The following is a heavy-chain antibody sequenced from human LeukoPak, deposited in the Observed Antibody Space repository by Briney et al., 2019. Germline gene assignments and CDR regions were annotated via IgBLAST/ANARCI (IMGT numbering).Heavy chain of an antibody. D-gene: IGHD4-17*01. CDR3: ARIRRTYGDYNFDY. CDR1: GYSNGSGYY. V-gene: IGHV4-38-2*02. J-gene: IGHJ4*02. CDR2: IYHSGIT. Sequence: SETLSLTCTVSGYSNGSGYYWGWIRQPPGKGLEWIGSIYHSGITYYNPSLKSRVTISVDTSKNQFSLKLSSVTAADTAVYSCARIRRTYGDYNFDYWGQGTLVTVSS.